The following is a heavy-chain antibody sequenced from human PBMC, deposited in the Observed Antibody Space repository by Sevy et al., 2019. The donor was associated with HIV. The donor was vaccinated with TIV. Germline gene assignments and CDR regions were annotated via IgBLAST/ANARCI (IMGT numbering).Heavy chain of an antibody. CDR3: ARDRKVLLVVYAIPFDVFDI. D-gene: IGHD2-8*02. Sequence: GGSLRLSCAASGFTFKNYGMHWVRQAPGKGLEWVAFIRHDESLEYYADSVKGRFTISRDNSKNTLYLQMNSRRAEETAVYYCARDRKVLLVVYAIPFDVFDIWGQGTMVTVSS. J-gene: IGHJ3*02. CDR2: IRHDESLE. V-gene: IGHV3-30*02. CDR1: GFTFKNYG.